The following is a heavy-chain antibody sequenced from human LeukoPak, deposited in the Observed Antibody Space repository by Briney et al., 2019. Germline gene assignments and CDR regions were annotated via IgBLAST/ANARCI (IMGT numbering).Heavy chain of an antibody. D-gene: IGHD6-19*01. J-gene: IGHJ5*02. V-gene: IGHV3-74*01. Sequence: GGSLRLSCAASGFTLSGNWMHWVRQAPGKGLVWVSRINSDGSSTSYADSVKGRLTISRDNAKNTLYLQMSSLTAEDTAVYYCAASMAGFNWFDPWGQGTLVTVSS. CDR2: INSDGSST. CDR1: GFTLSGNW. CDR3: AASMAGFNWFDP.